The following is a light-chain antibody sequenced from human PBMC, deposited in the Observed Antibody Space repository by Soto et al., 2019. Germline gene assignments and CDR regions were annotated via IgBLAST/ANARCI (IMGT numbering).Light chain of an antibody. J-gene: IGKJ1*01. Sequence: EIVMTQSPATLSVSPGERVTLSCRASQSVSSNLAWYQQKAGQTPRLLIYDTSTRATAVPARFSGSGSGTEFTLTISSLQSEDFAVYYCQQYNNWLGTFGQGTKVDI. CDR2: DTS. V-gene: IGKV3-15*01. CDR1: QSVSSN. CDR3: QQYNNWLGT.